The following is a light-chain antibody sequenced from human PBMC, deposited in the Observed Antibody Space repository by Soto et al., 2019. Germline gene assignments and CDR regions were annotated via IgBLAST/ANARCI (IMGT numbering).Light chain of an antibody. Sequence: EIVMTQSPATLSVSPGERATLSCRASQSVSSNLAWYQQKPGQAPRLLIYGASTRATGIPARFSGSGSGTEFTLTSSSLHSEDFAVYYWQQYNNWPLTFGGGTKVEIK. CDR3: QQYNNWPLT. V-gene: IGKV3-15*01. CDR2: GAS. J-gene: IGKJ4*01. CDR1: QSVSSN.